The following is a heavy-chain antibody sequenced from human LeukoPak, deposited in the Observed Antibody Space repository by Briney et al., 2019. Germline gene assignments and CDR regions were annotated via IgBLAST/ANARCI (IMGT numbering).Heavy chain of an antibody. D-gene: IGHD1-1*01. CDR2: IYHSGST. CDR1: GYSISSGYY. V-gene: IGHV4-38-2*01. J-gene: IGHJ5*02. Sequence: SETLSLTCAVSGYSISSGYYWGWLRHPPGKGLEWIGSIYHSGSTHYNPSLKSRVTISVDTSKNQFSLKLSSVTAADTAVYYCARGGTGNWFDPWGQGTLVTVSS. CDR3: ARGGTGNWFDP.